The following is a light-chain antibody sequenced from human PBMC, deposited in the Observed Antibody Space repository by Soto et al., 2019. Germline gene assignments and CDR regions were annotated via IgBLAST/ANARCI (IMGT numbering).Light chain of an antibody. CDR3: QQYSSYPWT. V-gene: IGKV1-5*01. CDR1: QSISNW. J-gene: IGKJ1*01. CDR2: DAS. Sequence: DIQVTQSPSTLSASVGDRVTITCRASQSISNWLAWYQQNPGKAPKLLIYDASSVESGVPSRFSGSGSGTEFTLTISSLQPDDLATYYCQQYSSYPWTFGQGTKVEIK.